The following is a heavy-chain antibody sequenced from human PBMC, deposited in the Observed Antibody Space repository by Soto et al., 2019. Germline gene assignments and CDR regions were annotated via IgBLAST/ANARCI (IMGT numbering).Heavy chain of an antibody. CDR1: GFTFDDYA. D-gene: IGHD1-1*01. CDR3: AKDYQGGTGTTALDH. J-gene: IGHJ1*01. Sequence: EVQLVVSGGGLVQPGRSLRLYCAASGFTFDDYAMHWVRQAPGKGLEWIAAISWGSGEIDYATSVKGRFTISRDNSRNSLYLQMSSLREEDTAFYFCAKDYQGGTGTTALDHWGQGTLVTVSS. V-gene: IGHV3-9*01. CDR2: ISWGSGEI.